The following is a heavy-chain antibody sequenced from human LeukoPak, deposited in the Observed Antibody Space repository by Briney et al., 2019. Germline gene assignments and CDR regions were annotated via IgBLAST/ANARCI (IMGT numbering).Heavy chain of an antibody. V-gene: IGHV1-69*04. Sequence: GASVKVSCKASGGTFSSYAISWVRQAPGQGLEWMGRIIPIFGIANYAQKFQGRVTITADKSTSTAYMELSSLRSEDTAVYYCARILWFGESHFDYWGQGTLVTVSS. CDR2: IIPIFGIA. CDR3: ARILWFGESHFDY. D-gene: IGHD3-10*01. CDR1: GGTFSSYA. J-gene: IGHJ4*02.